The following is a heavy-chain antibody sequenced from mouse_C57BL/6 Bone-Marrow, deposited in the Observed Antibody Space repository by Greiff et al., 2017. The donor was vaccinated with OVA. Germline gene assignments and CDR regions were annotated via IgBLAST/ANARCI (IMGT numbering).Heavy chain of an antibody. CDR3: ARNRLYDYDDYYAMDY. J-gene: IGHJ4*01. V-gene: IGHV2-2*01. D-gene: IGHD2-4*01. CDR1: GFSLTSYG. CDR2: IWSGGST. Sequence: VMLVESGPGLVQPSQSLSITCTVSGFSLTSYGVHWVRQSPGKGLEWLGVIWSGGSTDYNAAFISRLSISKDNSKSQVFFKMNSLQADDTAIYYCARNRLYDYDDYYAMDYWGQGTSVTVSS.